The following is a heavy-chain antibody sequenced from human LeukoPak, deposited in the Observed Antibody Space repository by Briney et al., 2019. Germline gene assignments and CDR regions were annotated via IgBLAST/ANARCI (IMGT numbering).Heavy chain of an antibody. V-gene: IGHV4-39*07. CDR1: GDSISSRTSDF. D-gene: IGHD6-19*01. Sequence: SETLSLTCTVSGDSISSRTSDFWGWIRQPPGMGLGWIGSIYYSGNTYYNPSLKSRVTISLDTSKNQFSLNLNSVTAADTALYFCARAAGSGLIDYWGQGILVIVSS. CDR2: IYYSGNT. J-gene: IGHJ4*02. CDR3: ARAAGSGLIDY.